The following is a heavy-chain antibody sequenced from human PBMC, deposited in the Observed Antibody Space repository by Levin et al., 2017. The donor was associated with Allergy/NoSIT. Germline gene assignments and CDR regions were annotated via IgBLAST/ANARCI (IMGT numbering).Heavy chain of an antibody. CDR3: AGYSNGWYNCY. CDR1: GFTFSTYW. Sequence: LAGGSLRLSCAASGFTFSTYWMTWVRQAPGKGLEWVANIKQDGSAKYYVDSVKGRFTISRDNAKNTLYLQMNSLRAEDTAVYYCAGYSNGWYNCYWGQGTLVTVSS. V-gene: IGHV3-7*04. J-gene: IGHJ4*02. D-gene: IGHD6-19*01. CDR2: IKQDGSAK.